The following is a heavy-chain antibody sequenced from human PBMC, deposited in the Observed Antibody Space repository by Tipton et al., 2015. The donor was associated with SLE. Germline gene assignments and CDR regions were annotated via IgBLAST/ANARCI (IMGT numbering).Heavy chain of an antibody. D-gene: IGHD2-8*01. CDR1: GGSISSSKYY. CDR2: IYSSGST. J-gene: IGHJ4*02. CDR3: ARGGASVLIRNCYFDY. Sequence: TLSLTCTVSGGSISSSKYYWGWIRQPPGKGLEWIGSIYSSGSTYYNPSLKSRVSISVDTSKNQFFLNLRSATAADTAVYFCARGGASVLIRNCYFDYWGQGSLVTVSS. V-gene: IGHV4-39*07.